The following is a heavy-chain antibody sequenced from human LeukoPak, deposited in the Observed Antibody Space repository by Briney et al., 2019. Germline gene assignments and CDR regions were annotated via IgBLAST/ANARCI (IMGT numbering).Heavy chain of an antibody. CDR3: ARDFLGGYYGSGNYQDY. CDR1: GYTFTSYG. V-gene: IGHV1-69*06. J-gene: IGHJ4*02. CDR2: IIPIFGTA. Sequence: ASVKVSCKASGYTFTSYGISWVRQAPGQGLERMGGIIPIFGTANYAQKFQGRVTITADKSTSTAYMELSSLRSEDTAVYYCARDFLGGYYGSGNYQDYWGQGTLVTVSS. D-gene: IGHD3-10*01.